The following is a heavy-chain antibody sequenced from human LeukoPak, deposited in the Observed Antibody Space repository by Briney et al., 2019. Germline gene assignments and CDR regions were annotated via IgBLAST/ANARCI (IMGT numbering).Heavy chain of an antibody. CDR3: AREDVVLVDAVRYYYYGMDV. J-gene: IGHJ6*02. CDR2: INPSGGST. D-gene: IGHD2-8*01. V-gene: IGHV1-46*01. CDR1: GYNFTSYY. Sequence: ASVKVSCKASGYNFTSYYMHWVRQAPGQGLEWMGIINPSGGSTSYAQKLQDRVTMTRDTSTSTVYMELSSLKSEDTAVYYCAREDVVLVDAVRYYYYGMDVWGQGTTVTVSS.